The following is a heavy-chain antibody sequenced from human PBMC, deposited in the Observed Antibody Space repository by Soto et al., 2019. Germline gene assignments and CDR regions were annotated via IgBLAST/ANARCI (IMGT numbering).Heavy chain of an antibody. Sequence: TSETLSLTCTVSGGSISSYYWSWIRQPPGKGLEWIGYIYYSGSTNYNPSLKSRVTISVDTSKNQFFLKLSSVTAADTAVYYCARWTSCGGDCYWLDYWGQGTLVTVPQ. V-gene: IGHV4-59*08. D-gene: IGHD2-21*02. J-gene: IGHJ4*02. CDR1: GGSISSYY. CDR2: IYYSGST. CDR3: ARWTSCGGDCYWLDY.